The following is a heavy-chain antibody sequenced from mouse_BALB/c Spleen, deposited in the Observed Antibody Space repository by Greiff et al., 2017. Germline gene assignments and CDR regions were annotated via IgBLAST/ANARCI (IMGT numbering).Heavy chain of an antibody. V-gene: IGHV1S34*01. D-gene: IGHD2-3*01. CDR1: GYSFTGYY. Sequence: LVKTGASVKISCKASGYSFTGYYMHWVKQSHGKSLEWIGYISCYNGATSYNQKFKGKATFTVDTSSSTAYMQFNGLTSEDSAVYYCASGDGFAYWGQGTLVTVSA. CDR3: ASGDGFAY. CDR2: ISCYNGAT. J-gene: IGHJ3*01.